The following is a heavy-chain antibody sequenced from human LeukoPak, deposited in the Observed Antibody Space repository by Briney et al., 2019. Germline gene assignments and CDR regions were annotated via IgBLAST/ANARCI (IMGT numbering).Heavy chain of an antibody. Sequence: SQTLSLTCTVSGGSISSGSYYWSWIRQPAGKGLEWIGRIYTSGSTNYNPSLKSRVPISVDTSKNQFSLKLSSVTAADTAVYYCARSYSGYDIDYWGQGTLVTVSS. CDR1: GGSISSGSYY. J-gene: IGHJ4*02. CDR3: ARSYSGYDIDY. V-gene: IGHV4-61*02. CDR2: IYTSGST. D-gene: IGHD5-12*01.